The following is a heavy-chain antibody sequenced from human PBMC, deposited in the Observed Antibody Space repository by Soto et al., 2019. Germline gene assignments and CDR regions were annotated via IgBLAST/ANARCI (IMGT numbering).Heavy chain of an antibody. CDR1: GFTFSSYW. CDR2: IKEEGSEK. Sequence: EVQVVESGGGLVQPGGSLRLSCAASGFTFSSYWMSWVRQAPGKGLEWVANIKEEGSEKNYVDSVKGQFTISRDNAKNSLYLQMNSLRAEDTAVYYCARERYYYGSGDYWGQGTLVTVSS. V-gene: IGHV3-7*01. J-gene: IGHJ4*02. D-gene: IGHD3-10*01. CDR3: ARERYYYGSGDY.